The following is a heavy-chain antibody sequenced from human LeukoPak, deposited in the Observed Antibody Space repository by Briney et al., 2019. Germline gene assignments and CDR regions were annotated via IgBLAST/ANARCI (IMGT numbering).Heavy chain of an antibody. J-gene: IGHJ5*02. CDR1: GGSISSYY. CDR2: VYNSGST. CDR3: AGRGNSYGFGWFDP. D-gene: IGHD5-18*01. V-gene: IGHV4-59*01. Sequence: KASETLSLTCTVSGGSISSYYWSWIRQPPGNGLEWIGYVYNSGSTNYNSSLKSRVTISVDTSKNQFSLKLSSVTAADTAVYYCAGRGNSYGFGWFDPWGQGTLVTVSS.